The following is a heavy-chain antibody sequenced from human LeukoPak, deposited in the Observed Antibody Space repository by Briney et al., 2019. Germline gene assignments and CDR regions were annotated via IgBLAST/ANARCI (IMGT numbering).Heavy chain of an antibody. D-gene: IGHD5-12*01. J-gene: IGHJ4*02. CDR1: GFTFSSYE. Sequence: PGGSLRLSCAASGFTFSSYEMNWVRQAPGKGLEWVSYISSSGSTIYYADSVKGRFTISRDNAKNSLYLQMNSLRAEDTAVYYCASGYSGYDLGYIDHWGQGTLVTVSS. CDR3: ASGYSGYDLGYIDH. CDR2: ISSSGSTI. V-gene: IGHV3-48*03.